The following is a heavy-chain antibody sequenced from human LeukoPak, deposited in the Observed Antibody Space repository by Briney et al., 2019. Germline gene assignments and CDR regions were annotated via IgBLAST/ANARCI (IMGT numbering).Heavy chain of an antibody. V-gene: IGHV3-7*01. J-gene: IGHJ4*02. Sequence: PGGSLRLSCAASGFTFSDYWVTWVRQAPGKGLEWVANINPASSEKYYVGSVKGRFTISRDNAKNSLYLQMNSLRVEDTAVYYCASYYYGSGTSLGYWGQETLVTVSS. CDR3: ASYYYGSGTSLGY. D-gene: IGHD3-10*01. CDR1: GFTFSDYW. CDR2: INPASSEK.